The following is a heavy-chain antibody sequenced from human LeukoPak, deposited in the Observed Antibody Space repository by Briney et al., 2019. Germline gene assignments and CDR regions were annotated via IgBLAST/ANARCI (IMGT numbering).Heavy chain of an antibody. V-gene: IGHV1-69*13. D-gene: IGHD3-10*01. J-gene: IGHJ6*02. Sequence: SVKVSSKTSGGSFSTYAISWVRQAPGQGLEWMGGIIPFFGTPSYAQKFHGRVTITADESTNTAYMEVSSLRSEDTALYYCARYKVPPHQDSSMVPGVYYYYGMDVWGLGTTVTVSS. CDR1: GGSFSTYA. CDR2: IIPFFGTP. CDR3: ARYKVPPHQDSSMVPGVYYYYGMDV.